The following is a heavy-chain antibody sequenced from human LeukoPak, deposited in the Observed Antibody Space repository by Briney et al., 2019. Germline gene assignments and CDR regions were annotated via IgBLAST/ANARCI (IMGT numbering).Heavy chain of an antibody. J-gene: IGHJ4*02. CDR3: ARVPLGDDYVWGSYRPPNKYYFDY. V-gene: IGHV4-39*07. D-gene: IGHD3-16*02. CDR1: GGSISSSSYY. Sequence: ASETLSLTCTVSGGSISSSSYYWGWIRQPPGKGLEWIGSIYYSGSTYYNPSLKSRVTISVDKSKNQFSLKLRPVTAADTAVYYCARVPLGDDYVWGSYRPPNKYYFDYWGQGTLVTVSS. CDR2: IYYSGST.